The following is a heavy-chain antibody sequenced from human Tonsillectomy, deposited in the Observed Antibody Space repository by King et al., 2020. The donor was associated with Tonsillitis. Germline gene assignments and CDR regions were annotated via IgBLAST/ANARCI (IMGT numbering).Heavy chain of an antibody. CDR2: IIPIFGTA. CDR1: GGTFSSYA. D-gene: IGHD3-22*01. Sequence: VQLMQSGAEVKKPGSSVKVSCKASGGTFSSYAISWVRQAPGQGLEWMGGIIPIFGTANYAQKFQGRVTITADESTSTAYMELSSLRSEDTAVYYCARERPPGYYDSRGYYPGGYYFDYWGQGTLVTVSS. CDR3: ARERPPGYYDSRGYYPGGYYFDY. J-gene: IGHJ4*02. V-gene: IGHV1-69*01.